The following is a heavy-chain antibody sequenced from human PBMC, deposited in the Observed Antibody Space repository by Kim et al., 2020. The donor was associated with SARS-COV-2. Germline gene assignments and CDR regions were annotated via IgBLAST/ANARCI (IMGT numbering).Heavy chain of an antibody. Sequence: GGSLRLSCAVSGFTFSSYGMHWVRQAPGKGLEWVAVIWYDGSNKYYADSVKGRFTISRDNSKSTLYLQMNSLRAEDTAVYYCARELPVVPAAIRFYYGMDVWGQGTTVTVSS. J-gene: IGHJ6*02. CDR1: GFTFSSYG. CDR2: IWYDGSNK. D-gene: IGHD2-2*02. V-gene: IGHV3-33*01. CDR3: ARELPVVPAAIRFYYGMDV.